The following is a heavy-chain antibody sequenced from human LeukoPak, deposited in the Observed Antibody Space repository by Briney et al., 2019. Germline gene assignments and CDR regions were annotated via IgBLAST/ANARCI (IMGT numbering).Heavy chain of an antibody. CDR2: IYYSGST. D-gene: IGHD2-15*01. Sequence: SETLSLTCTVYGCSISSYYWSWLRQPPGQGLEWIGDIYYSGSTNYSPSLKSRVTISVDTSKNQFSLKLSSVTAADTAVYYCARVVVVAATGWFDPWGQGTLVTVSS. V-gene: IGHV4-59*08. CDR3: ARVVVVAATGWFDP. J-gene: IGHJ5*02. CDR1: GCSISSYY.